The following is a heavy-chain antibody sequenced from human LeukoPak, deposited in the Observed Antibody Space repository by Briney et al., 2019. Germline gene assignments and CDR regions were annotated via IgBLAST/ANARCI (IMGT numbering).Heavy chain of an antibody. CDR2: IYYSGST. Sequence: SETLSLTCAVSGGSISSSSYYWGWIRQPPGKGLEWIGSIYYSGSTYYNPSLKSRVTISVDTSKNQFSLKLSSVTAADTAVYYCARGRSGRRPPRAQPKKNWFDPWGQRTLVTVSS. V-gene: IGHV4-39*01. J-gene: IGHJ5*02. CDR3: ARGRSGRRPPRAQPKKNWFDP. D-gene: IGHD6-19*01. CDR1: GGSISSSSYY.